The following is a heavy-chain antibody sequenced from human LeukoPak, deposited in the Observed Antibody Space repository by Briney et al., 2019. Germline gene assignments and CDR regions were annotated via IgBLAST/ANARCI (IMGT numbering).Heavy chain of an antibody. D-gene: IGHD2-2*01. Sequence: SQTLSLTCSISGDSVSSNSAAWNWIRQAPSRGLEWLGRTYYRSKWYNEYAVSVKSRITIKSDTSKNQFSLQLNSVTPEAPAVFYCASPHAPIAHGGKGTLAPV. V-gene: IGHV6-1*01. J-gene: IGHJ1*01. CDR1: GDSVSSNSAA. CDR2: TYYRSKWYN. CDR3: ASPHAPIAH.